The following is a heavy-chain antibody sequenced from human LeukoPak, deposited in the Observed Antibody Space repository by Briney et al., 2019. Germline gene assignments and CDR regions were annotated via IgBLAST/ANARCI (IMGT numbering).Heavy chain of an antibody. CDR2: IIPILGIA. CDR3: QAMGGIRDGYNRYYFDY. CDR1: GGTFSSYA. D-gene: IGHD5-24*01. Sequence: GASVKVSCKASGGTFSSYAISWVRQAPGQGLEWMGRIIPILGIANYAQKFQGRVTITADKSTSTAYMELSSLRSEDTAVFFCQAMGGIRDGYNRYYFDYWGQGTLVTVSS. V-gene: IGHV1-69*04. J-gene: IGHJ4*02.